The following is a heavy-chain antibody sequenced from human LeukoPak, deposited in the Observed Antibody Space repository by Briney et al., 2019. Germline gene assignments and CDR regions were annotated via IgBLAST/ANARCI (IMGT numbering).Heavy chain of an antibody. CDR1: GFTFSSYA. V-gene: IGHV3-23*01. CDR3: AKINLGPSDY. Sequence: GGSLRLSCAASGFTFSSYAMSWVRQAPGKGLEWVSAISGSGGRIYYGASVKGRFTISRDNSKNTLNLQMNSLRAEDTAVYYCAKINLGPSDYWGQGTLVTVSS. J-gene: IGHJ4*02. CDR2: ISGSGGRI.